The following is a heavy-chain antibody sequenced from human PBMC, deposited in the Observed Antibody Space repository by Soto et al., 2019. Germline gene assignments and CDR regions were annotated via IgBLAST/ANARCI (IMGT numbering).Heavy chain of an antibody. D-gene: IGHD3-3*01. Sequence: QVQLVQSGAEVKKPGSSVKVSCKASGGTFSSYAISWVRQAPGQGLEWMGGIIPIFGTANYAQKFQGRVTITAGESTSTAYKELSILGSEDTAVYYCASGVAYYDFWGGYYNFDYWGQGTLVTGSS. CDR3: ASGVAYYDFWGGYYNFDY. J-gene: IGHJ4*02. V-gene: IGHV1-69*01. CDR2: IIPIFGTA. CDR1: GGTFSSYA.